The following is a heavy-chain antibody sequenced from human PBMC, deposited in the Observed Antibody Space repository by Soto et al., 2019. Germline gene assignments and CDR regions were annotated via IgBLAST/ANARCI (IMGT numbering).Heavy chain of an antibody. CDR2: IWYDGSNK. V-gene: IGHV3-33*01. J-gene: IGHJ5*02. CDR3: ARDHWGSVLMVDDAPPPLTPNWFDP. Sequence: QVQLVESGGGVVQPGRSLRLSCAASGFTFSSYGMHWVRQAPGKGLEWVAVIWYDGSNKYYADSVKGRFTISRDNSKNTLDLQMNRLGAEDTAVFYRARDHWGSVLMVDDAPPPLTPNWFDPWGQGTLVTVSS. CDR1: GFTFSSYG. D-gene: IGHD2-8*01.